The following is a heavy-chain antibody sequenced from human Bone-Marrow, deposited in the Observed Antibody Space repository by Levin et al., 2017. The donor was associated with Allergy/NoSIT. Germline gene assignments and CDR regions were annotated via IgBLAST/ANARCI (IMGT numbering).Heavy chain of an antibody. V-gene: IGHV1-18*01. J-gene: IGHJ6*03. CDR1: GYTFTSYG. CDR3: ARDITILGVGRMDV. Sequence: GESLKISCKASGYTFTSYGISWVRQAPGQGLEWMGWISVYNGNTNYAQKLQGRVTMTTDTSTSTAYMELRSLRSDDTAVYYCARDITILGVGRMDVWGKGTTVTVSS. D-gene: IGHD3-3*01. CDR2: ISVYNGNT.